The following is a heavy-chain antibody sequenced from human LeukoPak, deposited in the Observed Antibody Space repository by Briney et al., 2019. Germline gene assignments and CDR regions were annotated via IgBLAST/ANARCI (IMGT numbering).Heavy chain of an antibody. D-gene: IGHD6-13*01. Sequence: SVKVSCKASGFTFTSSAMQWVRQARGQRLEWIGWIVVGSGNTNYAQKFQERVTITRDMSTRTAYMELSSLRSEDTAVYYCAAEGGQQLANDAFDIWGQGTMVTVSS. CDR1: GFTFTSSA. V-gene: IGHV1-58*02. CDR3: AAEGGQQLANDAFDI. J-gene: IGHJ3*02. CDR2: IVVGSGNT.